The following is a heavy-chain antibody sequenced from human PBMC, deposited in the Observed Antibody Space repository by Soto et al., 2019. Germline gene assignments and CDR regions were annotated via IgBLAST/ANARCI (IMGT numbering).Heavy chain of an antibody. Sequence: QVQLQESGPGLVKPSETLSLTCTVSGGSISSYYWSWIRQPPGKGLEWIGYIYYSGSTNYNPSLKSRVTISVDTSKNQFSLKLSSVTAADSAVYYCARVGDYGVGDYWGQGTLVTVSS. V-gene: IGHV4-59*01. D-gene: IGHD4-17*01. CDR1: GGSISSYY. J-gene: IGHJ4*02. CDR3: ARVGDYGVGDY. CDR2: IYYSGST.